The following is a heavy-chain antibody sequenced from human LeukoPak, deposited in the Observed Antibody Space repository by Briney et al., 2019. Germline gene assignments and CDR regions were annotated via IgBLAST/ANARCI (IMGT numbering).Heavy chain of an antibody. V-gene: IGHV1-18*01. CDR3: ARDRGELRYLDWYQYKYFDY. CDR1: GGTFSSYA. J-gene: IGHJ4*02. Sequence: ASVKVSCKASGGTFSSYAISWVRQAPGQGLEWMGWISAYNGNTNYAQKLQGRVTMTTDTSTSTAHMELRSLRSDDTAVYYCARDRGELRYLDWYQYKYFDYWGQGTLVTVSS. CDR2: ISAYNGNT. D-gene: IGHD3-9*01.